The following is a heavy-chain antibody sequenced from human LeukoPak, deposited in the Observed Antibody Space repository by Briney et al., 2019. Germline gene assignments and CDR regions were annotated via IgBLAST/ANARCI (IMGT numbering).Heavy chain of an antibody. CDR3: ARVSSSREHAFDI. Sequence: GGSLRLSCAASGFTFSSYEMNWVRQAPGKGLEWVSYISSSGSTIYYADSVKGRFTISRDNAKNSLCLQMNSPRAEDTAVYYCARVSSSREHAFDIWGQGTMVTVSS. CDR1: GFTFSSYE. J-gene: IGHJ3*02. CDR2: ISSSGSTI. D-gene: IGHD1-1*01. V-gene: IGHV3-48*03.